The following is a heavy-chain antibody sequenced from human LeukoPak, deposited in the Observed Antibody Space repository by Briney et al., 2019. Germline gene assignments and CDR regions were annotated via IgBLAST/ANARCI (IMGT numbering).Heavy chain of an antibody. Sequence: GGSLRLSCAASGFTFSSYGMHWVRQAPGKGLEWVAVIWYDGSNKYYADSVKGRFTISRDNSKNTLYLQMNSLRAEDTAVYYCARGYGSGSYIWFDPWSQGTLVTVSS. J-gene: IGHJ5*02. CDR3: ARGYGSGSYIWFDP. V-gene: IGHV3-33*01. CDR1: GFTFSSYG. CDR2: IWYDGSNK. D-gene: IGHD3-10*01.